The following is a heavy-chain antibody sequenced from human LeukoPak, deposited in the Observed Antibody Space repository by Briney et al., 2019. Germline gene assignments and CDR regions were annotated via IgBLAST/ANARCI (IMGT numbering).Heavy chain of an antibody. J-gene: IGHJ4*02. CDR2: IRSYPYGATT. D-gene: IGHD2-21*02. CDR3: TRDNLPIVVVTPPFDF. V-gene: IGHV3-49*04. Sequence: AGGSLRLSCTTSGFTFADYGVNWVRQAPVKGLEWVGSIRSYPYGATTEYGASVKGRFSISRDDSRRTAYLQMNYLRPEDTGVYYCTRDNLPIVVVTPPFDFWGQGTLVTVSS. CDR1: GFTFADYG.